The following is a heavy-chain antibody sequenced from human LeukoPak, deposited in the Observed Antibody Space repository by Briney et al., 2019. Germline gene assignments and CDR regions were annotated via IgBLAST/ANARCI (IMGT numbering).Heavy chain of an antibody. Sequence: SETLSLICTVSGGSISSYYWSWIRQPPGKGLEWIGYIYYSGSTNYNPSLKSRVTISVDTSKNQFSLKLSSVTAADTAVYYCAREVAAAGKGSYFDYWGQGTLVTVSS. CDR2: IYYSGST. D-gene: IGHD6-13*01. V-gene: IGHV4-59*01. CDR3: AREVAAAGKGSYFDY. J-gene: IGHJ4*02. CDR1: GGSISSYY.